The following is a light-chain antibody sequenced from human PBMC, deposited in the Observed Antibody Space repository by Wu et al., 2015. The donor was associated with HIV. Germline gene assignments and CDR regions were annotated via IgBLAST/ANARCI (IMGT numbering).Light chain of an antibody. V-gene: IGKV1-5*03. J-gene: IGKJ1*01. CDR1: QGISNF. Sequence: DIQMTQSPSSLSASVGDRVTITCRASQGISNFLAWYQQKPGKAPKLLIYKASSLESGVPSRFGGSGSGTEFTLTISSLQPDDFATYYCQQYNSYSWTFGQGTKVEIK. CDR3: QQYNSYSWT. CDR2: KAS.